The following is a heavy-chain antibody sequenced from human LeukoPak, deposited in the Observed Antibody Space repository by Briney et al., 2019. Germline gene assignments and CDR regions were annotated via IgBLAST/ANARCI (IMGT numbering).Heavy chain of an antibody. CDR1: GFTFSDYY. D-gene: IGHD1-26*01. J-gene: IGHJ5*02. V-gene: IGHV3-11*04. CDR3: ARELTIVGATLWFDP. Sequence: GGSLRLSCAASGFTFSDYYMSWIRQAPGKGLEWVSYISSSGSTIYYADSVKGRFTISRDNAKNSLYLQMNSLRAEDTAVYYCARELTIVGATLWFDPWGQGTLVTVSS. CDR2: ISSSGSTI.